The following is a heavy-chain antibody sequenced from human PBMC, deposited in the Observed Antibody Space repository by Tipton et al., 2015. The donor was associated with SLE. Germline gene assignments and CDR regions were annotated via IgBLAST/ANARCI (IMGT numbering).Heavy chain of an antibody. CDR2: IYYNGST. CDR3: ASLEDPVGIFGVPKGWFDP. D-gene: IGHD3-3*01. J-gene: IGHJ5*02. Sequence: TLSLTCTVSGGSISTYFWSWIRQPPGKGLEWIGYIYYNGSTNYNPSLKGRVTMSVDTSKNQFSLRLTLVTAADTAVDSCASLEDPVGIFGVPKGWFDPWGQGTLVTVSS. CDR1: GGSISTYF. V-gene: IGHV4-59*01.